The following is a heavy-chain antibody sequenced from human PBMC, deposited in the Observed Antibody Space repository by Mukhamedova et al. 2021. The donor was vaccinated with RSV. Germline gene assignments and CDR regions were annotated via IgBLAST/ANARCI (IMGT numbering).Heavy chain of an antibody. D-gene: IGHD6-19*01. CDR2: IIPIFGTA. V-gene: IGHV1-69*01. J-gene: IGHJ5*02. CDR3: ARSKTAVAGTSGWFDP. Sequence: GGIIPIFGTANYAQKFQGRVTITADESTSTAYMELSSLRSEDTAVYYCARSKTAVAGTSGWFDPWGQGNLVTVSS.